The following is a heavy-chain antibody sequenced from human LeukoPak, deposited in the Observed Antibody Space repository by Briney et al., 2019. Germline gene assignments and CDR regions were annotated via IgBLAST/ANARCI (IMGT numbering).Heavy chain of an antibody. Sequence: GKSLRLSCAASGFTFNNYDMHWVRQAPGKGLEWVAVISYDGRNIHYPDSVKGRFTISRDISTDTLWLQMDSLRTEDTAVYYCAKGPLRGTAAAIDYWGQGTLVTVSS. J-gene: IGHJ4*02. V-gene: IGHV3-30*18. CDR2: ISYDGRNI. D-gene: IGHD2-2*01. CDR3: AKGPLRGTAAAIDY. CDR1: GFTFNNYD.